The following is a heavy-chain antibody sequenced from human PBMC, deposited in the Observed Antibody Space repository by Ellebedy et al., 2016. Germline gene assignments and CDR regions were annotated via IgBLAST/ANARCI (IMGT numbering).Heavy chain of an antibody. CDR3: ARVIVPLVGATRTRINWFDP. V-gene: IGHV1-18*01. Sequence: ASVKVSCKASGYTFTSYGISWVRQAPGQGLEWMGWISAYNGNTNYAQKLQGRVTMTTDTSTSTAYMELRSLRSDDTAVYYCARVIVPLVGATRTRINWFDPWGQGTLVTVSS. CDR1: GYTFTSYG. CDR2: ISAYNGNT. J-gene: IGHJ5*02. D-gene: IGHD1-26*01.